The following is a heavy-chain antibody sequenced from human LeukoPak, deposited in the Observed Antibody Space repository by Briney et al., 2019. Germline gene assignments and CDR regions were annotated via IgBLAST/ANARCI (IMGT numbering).Heavy chain of an antibody. V-gene: IGHV3-30*02. J-gene: IGHJ4*02. D-gene: IGHD5-12*01. CDR3: AKDVCRQGPGLRLRLYYPDY. Sequence: GGSLRLSCAASGFTFSSYGMHWVRQAPGKGLEWVAFIRYDGSNKYYADSVKGRFTISRDNSKNTLYLQMNSLRAEDTAVYYCAKDVCRQGPGLRLRLYYPDYWGQGTLVTVSS. CDR1: GFTFSSYG. CDR2: IRYDGSNK.